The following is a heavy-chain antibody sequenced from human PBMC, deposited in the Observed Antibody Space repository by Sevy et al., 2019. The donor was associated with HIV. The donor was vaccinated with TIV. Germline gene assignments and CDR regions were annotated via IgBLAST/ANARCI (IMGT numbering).Heavy chain of an antibody. J-gene: IGHJ4*02. CDR2: INSDGSST. V-gene: IGHV3-74*01. Sequence: GGSLRLPCAASGFTFSSYWMHWVRQAPGKGLVWVSRINSDGSSTSYADSVKGRFTISRENAKNRLYLQMNSLRAEDTAVYYCARDTAQGYCSGGSCFIDYWGQGTLVTVSS. D-gene: IGHD2-15*01. CDR3: ARDTAQGYCSGGSCFIDY. CDR1: GFTFSSYW.